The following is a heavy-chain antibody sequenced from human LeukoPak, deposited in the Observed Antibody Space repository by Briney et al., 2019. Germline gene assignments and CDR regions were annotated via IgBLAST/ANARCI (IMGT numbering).Heavy chain of an antibody. V-gene: IGHV3-30*01. Sequence: GGSLRLSCAASGFTFSSYAMHWVRQAPDKRPEWVAVISYDGSNKYYADSVKGRFTISRDNSKNTLYLQMNSLRAEDTAVYYCARGGIAARYNWFDPWGQGTLVTVSS. D-gene: IGHD6-6*01. CDR1: GFTFSSYA. CDR3: ARGGIAARYNWFDP. J-gene: IGHJ5*02. CDR2: ISYDGSNK.